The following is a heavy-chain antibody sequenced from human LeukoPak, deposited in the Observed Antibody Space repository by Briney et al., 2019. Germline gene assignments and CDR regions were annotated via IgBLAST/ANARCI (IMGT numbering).Heavy chain of an antibody. CDR2: IYYSGST. CDR3: ARITYYDFWSGYYTGLSFYYYYYMDV. Sequence: SETLSLTCTVSGGSISSSSYYWGWIRQPPGKGLEWIGSIYYSGSTYYNPSLKSRVTISVDTSKNQFSLKLSSVTAADTAVYYCARITYYDFWSGYYTGLSFYYYYYMDVWGKGTTVTVSS. V-gene: IGHV4-39*01. D-gene: IGHD3-3*01. J-gene: IGHJ6*03. CDR1: GGSISSSSYY.